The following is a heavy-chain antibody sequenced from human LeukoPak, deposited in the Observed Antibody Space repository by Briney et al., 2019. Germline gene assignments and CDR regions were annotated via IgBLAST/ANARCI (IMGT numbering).Heavy chain of an antibody. V-gene: IGHV3-7*01. CDR3: ARDGTGYSSGWASQNWFDP. CDR2: IKQDGSEK. D-gene: IGHD6-19*01. CDR1: GFTFSSYW. J-gene: IGHJ5*02. Sequence: GGSLRLSCAASGFTFSSYWMSWVRQAPGKGLEWVANIKQDGSEKYYVDSVKGRCTISRDNAKNSLYLQMNSLRAEDTAVYYCARDGTGYSSGWASQNWFDPWGQGTLVTVSP.